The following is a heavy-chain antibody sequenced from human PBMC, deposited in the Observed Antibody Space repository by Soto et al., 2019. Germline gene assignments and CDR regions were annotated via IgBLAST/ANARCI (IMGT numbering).Heavy chain of an antibody. V-gene: IGHV3-30*04. J-gene: IGHJ4*02. Sequence: QVQLVESGGGVVQPGRSLRLSCAASGFTFSSYAMHWVRQAPGKGLEWVAVISYDGTNEFYADSVKGRFTISRDNSKNTMYMQMNSLRAEDTAVYYCARGYTAAPRASQFHYWGQGTLVTAS. CDR1: GFTFSSYA. D-gene: IGHD6-13*01. CDR3: ARGYTAAPRASQFHY. CDR2: ISYDGTNE.